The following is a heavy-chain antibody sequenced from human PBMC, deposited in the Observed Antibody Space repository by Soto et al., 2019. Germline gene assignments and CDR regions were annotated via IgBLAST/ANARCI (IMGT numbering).Heavy chain of an antibody. D-gene: IGHD2-2*01. V-gene: IGHV1-3*01. CDR3: ARGRYCSSTSCSFYNWFDP. Sequence: ASVKVSCKASVYTFTSYAMHWVRQAPGQRLEWMGWINAGNGNTKYSQKFQGRVTITRDTSASTAYMELSSLRSEDTAVYYCARGRYCSSTSCSFYNWFDPWGQGTLVTVSS. CDR1: VYTFTSYA. CDR2: INAGNGNT. J-gene: IGHJ5*02.